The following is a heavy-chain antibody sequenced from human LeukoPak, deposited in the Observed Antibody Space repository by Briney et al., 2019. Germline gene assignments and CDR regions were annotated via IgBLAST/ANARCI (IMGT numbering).Heavy chain of an antibody. J-gene: IGHJ6*02. CDR1: GFTFSSYW. CDR2: IKQDGSEK. D-gene: IGHD6-13*01. V-gene: IGHV3-7*01. CDR3: ARDRKYSSSWFRGYYGMDV. Sequence: GGSLRLSCAASGFTFSSYWMSWVRQAPGKGLEWVANIKQDGSEKYYVDSVKGRFTISRDSAKNSLYLQMNSLRAEDTAVYYCARDRKYSSSWFRGYYGMDVWGQGTTVTVSS.